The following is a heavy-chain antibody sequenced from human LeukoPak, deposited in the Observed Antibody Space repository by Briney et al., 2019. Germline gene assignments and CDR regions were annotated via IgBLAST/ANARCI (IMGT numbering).Heavy chain of an antibody. D-gene: IGHD6-19*01. V-gene: IGHV3-30*18. J-gene: IGHJ4*02. CDR1: GFTFSTNG. CDR3: AKEQNSGWRDFDY. Sequence: GGSLRLSCAASGFTFSTNGMHWVRQAPGRGLEWVAVISYDGSEKYYPDSVKGRFTISRDNSRNTVFLQMNSLRAEDTAVYYCAKEQNSGWRDFDYWGQGTLVTVSS. CDR2: ISYDGSEK.